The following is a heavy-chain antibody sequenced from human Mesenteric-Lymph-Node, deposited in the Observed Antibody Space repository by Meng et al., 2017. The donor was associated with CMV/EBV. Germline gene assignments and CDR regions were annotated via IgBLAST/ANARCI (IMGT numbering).Heavy chain of an antibody. CDR2: INHSGST. CDR1: GGSFSGYY. V-gene: IGHV4-34*01. D-gene: IGHD4-23*01. J-gene: IGHJ4*02. CDR3: ARHQRWLKSEGGFNY. Sequence: GPLEEWSTGLFELAEPLSLTCAGYGGSFSGYYWSWIRQPPGKGLEWIGEINHSGSTNYNPSLKSRVTISVDTSKNQFSLKLSSVTAADTAVYYCARHQRWLKSEGGFNYWGQGTLVTVSS.